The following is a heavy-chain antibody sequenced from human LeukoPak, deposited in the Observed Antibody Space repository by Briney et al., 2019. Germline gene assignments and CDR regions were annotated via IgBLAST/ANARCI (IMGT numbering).Heavy chain of an antibody. D-gene: IGHD5-12*01. CDR2: IYYSGST. Sequence: SETLSLTCTVSGGSISSYYWSWIRQPPGKGLEWIGYIYYSGSTNYNPSLKSRVTISVDTSKNQFSLKLSSVTAADTAVYYCARRSGYDLDTWFDPWGQGTLVTVSS. V-gene: IGHV4-59*01. CDR1: GGSISSYY. J-gene: IGHJ5*02. CDR3: ARRSGYDLDTWFDP.